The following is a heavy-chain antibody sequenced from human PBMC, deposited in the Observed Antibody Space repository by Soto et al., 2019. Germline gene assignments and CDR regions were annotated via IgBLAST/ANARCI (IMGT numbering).Heavy chain of an antibody. CDR1: GFTFSSYS. V-gene: IGHV3-21*01. J-gene: IGHJ4*02. Sequence: EVQLVESGGGLVKPGGSLRLSCAASGFTFSSYSMNWVRQAPGKGLEWVSSISSSSSYIYYADSVKGRFTISRDNAKNSLYLQMNSLRAEDTAVYYCARDLSITMVRGVINPTDYWGQGTLVTVSS. CDR3: ARDLSITMVRGVINPTDY. D-gene: IGHD3-10*01. CDR2: ISSSSSYI.